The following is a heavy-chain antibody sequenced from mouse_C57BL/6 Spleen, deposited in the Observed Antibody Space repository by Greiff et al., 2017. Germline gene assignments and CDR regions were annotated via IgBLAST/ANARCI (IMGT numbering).Heavy chain of an antibody. CDR1: GYAFSSYW. CDR3: ARVDYCGSSYFDY. J-gene: IGHJ2*01. V-gene: IGHV1-80*01. CDR2: IYPGDGDT. D-gene: IGHD1-1*01. Sequence: QVQLKESGAELVKPGASVKISCKASGYAFSSYWMNWVKQRPGKGLEWIGQIYPGDGDTNYNGKFKGKTTLTADKSSSTAYMQLSSLTSEDSAVYFCARVDYCGSSYFDYWGQGTTLTVSS.